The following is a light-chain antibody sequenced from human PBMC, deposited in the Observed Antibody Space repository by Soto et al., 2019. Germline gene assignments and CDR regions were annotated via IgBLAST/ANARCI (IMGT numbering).Light chain of an antibody. CDR3: AVSTNRLRR. J-gene: IGKJ1*01. V-gene: IGKV3-15*01. CDR1: QSVSII. CDR2: GAT. Sequence: VVSHSVGALSLTPRESSTLSCRASQSVSIIVAWYQQKPGQAPRLLIHGATTRATGIPARFSGSGSGTEFTLTISSLQSEDVIVYRCAVSTNRLRRFAEGSKV.